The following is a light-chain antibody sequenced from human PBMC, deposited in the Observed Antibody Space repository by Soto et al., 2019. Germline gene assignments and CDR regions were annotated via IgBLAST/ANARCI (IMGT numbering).Light chain of an antibody. CDR1: QSVSSSY. V-gene: IGKV3-20*01. Sequence: EIVLTQSPGTLSLSPGERATLSCRASQSVSSSYLAWYQQKPGQAPRLLIYGTSYRATGIPDRFSGSGSGTDFTLTISRLEPEDFAVYYCQQYGSAPPGLTFGGGTMVEIK. J-gene: IGKJ4*01. CDR2: GTS. CDR3: QQYGSAPPGLT.